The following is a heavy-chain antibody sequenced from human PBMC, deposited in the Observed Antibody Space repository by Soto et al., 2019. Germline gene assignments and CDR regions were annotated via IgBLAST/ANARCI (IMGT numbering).Heavy chain of an antibody. CDR1: GFTFSSYG. CDR3: ARVAVRPGVDYYYYYYMDV. V-gene: IGHV3-33*01. Sequence: QVQLVESGGGVVQPGRSLRLSCAASGFTFSSYGMHWVRQAPGKGLEWVAVIWYDGSNKYYADSVKGRFTISRDNSKNTLYLQMNSLRAEDTAVYYCARVAVRPGVDYYYYYYMDVWGKGTTVTVSS. D-gene: IGHD6-6*01. J-gene: IGHJ6*03. CDR2: IWYDGSNK.